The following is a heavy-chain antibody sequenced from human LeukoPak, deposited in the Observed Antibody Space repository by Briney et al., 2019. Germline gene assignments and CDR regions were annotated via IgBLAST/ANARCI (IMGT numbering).Heavy chain of an antibody. CDR1: GFTFSDYA. CDR2: ISYDGSNK. CDR3: ARGYWLRGRASDYMDV. V-gene: IGHV3-30*04. D-gene: IGHD5-12*01. Sequence: GGSLRLSCAASGFTFSDYAMHWVREAPGKGLEWVAVISYDGSNKYYADSVKGRFTISRDNSKNTLYLQMNSLRAEDTAVYYCARGYWLRGRASDYMDVWGKGTTVTVSS. J-gene: IGHJ6*03.